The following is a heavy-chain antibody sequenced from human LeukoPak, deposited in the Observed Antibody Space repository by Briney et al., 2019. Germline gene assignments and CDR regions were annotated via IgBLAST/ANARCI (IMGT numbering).Heavy chain of an antibody. CDR3: AKGILPYYYYGMDV. CDR2: ISYDGSIK. CDR1: GFTFSSYG. J-gene: IGHJ6*04. Sequence: GGSLRLSCAAYGFTFSSYGMHWVPQAPGKGLEWVAVISYDGSIKYYADSVKGRFTIPRHNSKNTLYLQMNSLRAEDTAVYYCAKGILPYYYYGMDVWGKGTTVTVSS. D-gene: IGHD1-26*01. V-gene: IGHV3-30*18.